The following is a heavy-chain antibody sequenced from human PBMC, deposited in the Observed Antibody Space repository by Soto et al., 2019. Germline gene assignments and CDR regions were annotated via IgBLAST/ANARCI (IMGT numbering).Heavy chain of an antibody. V-gene: IGHV4-30-4*01. CDR3: ASLPTMDHDASDI. CDR2: IYYSGST. CDR1: GGSISSGDYY. Sequence: QVQLQESGPGLVKPSQTLSLTCTVSGGSISSGDYYWSWIRQPPGKGLEWIGYIYYSGSTYYNPSLKSRDTISVDTSKNQFSLKLSSVTAADTAVYFCASLPTMDHDASDIWGQGTMVTVSS. J-gene: IGHJ3*02. D-gene: IGHD3-10*01.